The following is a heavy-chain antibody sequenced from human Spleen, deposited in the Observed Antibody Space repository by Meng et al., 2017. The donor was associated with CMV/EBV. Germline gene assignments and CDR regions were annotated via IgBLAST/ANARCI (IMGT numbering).Heavy chain of an antibody. CDR1: GFTFSSYW. D-gene: IGHD6-6*01. Sequence: GGSLRLSCEASGFTFSSYWMTWVRQAPGKGLELVANINQDGTEKYYVDSVKGRFTISRDNAKNSLYLQMNSLRADDTAVYYRVRDAGSSSGDDAFDIWGQGTMVTVSS. CDR3: VRDAGSSSGDDAFDI. CDR2: INQDGTEK. J-gene: IGHJ3*02. V-gene: IGHV3-7*01.